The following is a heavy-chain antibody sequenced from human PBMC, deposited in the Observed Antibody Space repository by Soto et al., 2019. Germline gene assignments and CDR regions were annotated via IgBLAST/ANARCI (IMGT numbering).Heavy chain of an antibody. Sequence: GESLRLSCAASGCVFSSYSMNWARQAPGKGLEWVSYISGSRSRSGYSIYYADSVKGRFTISRDNAKSSLYLQMNSLRDEDTAVYYCATSGSSGWDFDYWGQGTLVTVSS. CDR2: ISGSRSRSGYSI. V-gene: IGHV3-48*02. D-gene: IGHD6-19*01. CDR3: ATSGSSGWDFDY. CDR1: GCVFSSYS. J-gene: IGHJ4*02.